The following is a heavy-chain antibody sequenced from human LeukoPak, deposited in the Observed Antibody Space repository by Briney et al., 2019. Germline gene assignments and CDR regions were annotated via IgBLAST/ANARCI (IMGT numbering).Heavy chain of an antibody. CDR3: AHRGKSSGWYYFDY. CDR2: ISGSGGST. D-gene: IGHD6-19*01. CDR1: AFIFSGHW. Sequence: PGGSLRLSCEGSAFIFSGHWMNWVRQAPGKGLEWVSAISGSGGSTYYADSVKGRFTISRDNSKNTLYLQMNSLRAEDTAVYYCAHRGKSSGWYYFDYWGQGTLVTVSS. V-gene: IGHV3-23*01. J-gene: IGHJ4*02.